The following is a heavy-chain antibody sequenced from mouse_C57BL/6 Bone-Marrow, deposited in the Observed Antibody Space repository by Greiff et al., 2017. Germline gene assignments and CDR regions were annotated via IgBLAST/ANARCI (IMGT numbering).Heavy chain of an antibody. J-gene: IGHJ4*01. CDR1: GYTFTDYY. Sequence: VHLVESGAELVRPGASVKLSCKASGYTFTDYYINWVKQRPGQGLEWIARIYPGSGNNYYNEKFKGKATLTAEKASSTAYMQLSRLTSEDSAVYFCAMGGKGAMDYWGPGTSVTVSS. V-gene: IGHV1-76*01. D-gene: IGHD1-1*02. CDR3: AMGGKGAMDY. CDR2: IYPGSGNN.